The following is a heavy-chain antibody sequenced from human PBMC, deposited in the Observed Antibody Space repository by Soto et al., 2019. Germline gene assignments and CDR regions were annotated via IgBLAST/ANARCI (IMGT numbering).Heavy chain of an antibody. Sequence: WGSLRLSCASSGVTLNNYAVAGVRQAPVKGLGWVSTISGTGGSTYYSDSVKGRFTISRDNSKNTLYLQMNSLRVEDTAVYYCAKDRLGGNFDYWGQGTQVTVS. CDR3: AKDRLGGNFDY. CDR1: GVTLNNYA. V-gene: IGHV3-23*01. J-gene: IGHJ4*02. CDR2: ISGTGGST.